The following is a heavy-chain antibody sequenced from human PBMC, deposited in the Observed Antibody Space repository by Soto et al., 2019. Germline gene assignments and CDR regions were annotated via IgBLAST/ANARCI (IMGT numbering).Heavy chain of an antibody. J-gene: IGHJ6*03. CDR1: GFTFSNHW. CDR3: ARDSAYCRSTSCYLSYYYYMDV. CDR2: IKQDGSEK. Sequence: EVQVVESGGGLVQPGGSLRLSCAASGFTFSNHWMTWVRQAPGKGLEWVANIKQDGSEKYYVDSVKGRFTLSRDNAKKSLYLQMNSLSAEDTAVYYCARDSAYCRSTSCYLSYYYYMDVWGKGTTVTVSS. D-gene: IGHD2-2*01. V-gene: IGHV3-7*01.